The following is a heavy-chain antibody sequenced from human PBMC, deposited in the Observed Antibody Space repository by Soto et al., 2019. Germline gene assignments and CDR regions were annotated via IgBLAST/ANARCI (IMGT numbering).Heavy chain of an antibody. Sequence: GGSLRLSCAASGFTFSDYYMSWIRQAPGKGLEWVSYISSSGSTIYYADSVKGRFTISRDNAKNSLYLQMNSLRAEDTAVYYCARTYSNYLRTYYYYYMDVWGKGTTVTVSS. J-gene: IGHJ6*03. CDR2: ISSSGSTI. CDR1: GFTFSDYY. D-gene: IGHD4-4*01. V-gene: IGHV3-11*01. CDR3: ARTYSNYLRTYYYYYMDV.